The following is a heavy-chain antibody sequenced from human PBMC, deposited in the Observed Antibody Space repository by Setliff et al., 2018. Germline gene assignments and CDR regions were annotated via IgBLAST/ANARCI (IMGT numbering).Heavy chain of an antibody. Sequence: PSETLSLTCTVSGGSTGSDYWSWIRQPPGKGLEWIGYINYSGSTSYSPSLKSRVTISIDASKNQFSLKLTSVTAADTAVYYCARKVAGRGWFDPWGQGSLVTVSS. V-gene: IGHV4-59*08. J-gene: IGHJ5*02. CDR1: GGSTGSDY. D-gene: IGHD1-26*01. CDR3: ARKVAGRGWFDP. CDR2: INYSGST.